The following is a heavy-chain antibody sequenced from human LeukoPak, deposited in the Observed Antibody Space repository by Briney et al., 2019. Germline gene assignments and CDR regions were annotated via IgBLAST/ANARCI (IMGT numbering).Heavy chain of an antibody. Sequence: PGGSLRLSCAASGFSFSDYTMHWVRQAPGKGLEWVSLISFDGSNKYYIDSVKGRFTSSRDNSKNTLYLQMNSLRTEDTAIYYCARDRLLRGLHTSFDYWGQGTLVTVSS. CDR2: ISFDGSNK. CDR1: GFSFSDYT. J-gene: IGHJ4*02. V-gene: IGHV3-30*04. D-gene: IGHD3-10*01. CDR3: ARDRLLRGLHTSFDY.